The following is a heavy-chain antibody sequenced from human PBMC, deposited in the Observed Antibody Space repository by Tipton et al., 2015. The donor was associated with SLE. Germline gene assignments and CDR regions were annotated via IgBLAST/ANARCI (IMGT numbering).Heavy chain of an antibody. D-gene: IGHD3-22*01. CDR1: GGPISSYY. V-gene: IGHV4-4*07. J-gene: IGHJ3*02. CDR3: ARDGAMIVPRGSFDI. CDR2: IYTSGST. Sequence: TLSLTCTVSGGPISSYYWSWIRQPAGKGLEWIGRIYTSGSTNYNPSLKSRVTMSVDTPKNQFSRKLSSVTAAGTAVYYCARDGAMIVPRGSFDIWGQGTMVTVSS.